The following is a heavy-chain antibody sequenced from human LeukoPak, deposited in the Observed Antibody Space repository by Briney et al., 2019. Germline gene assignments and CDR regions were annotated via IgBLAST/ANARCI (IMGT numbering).Heavy chain of an antibody. Sequence: GGSLRLSCAASGFTFSGYAMSWVRQAPGKGLEWVSAISGSGGSTYYADSVKGRFTISRDNSKITLYLQMNSLRAEDTAVYYCAKAYDFWSGSANAFDIWGQGTMVTVSS. CDR1: GFTFSGYA. CDR3: AKAYDFWSGSANAFDI. CDR2: ISGSGGST. J-gene: IGHJ3*02. D-gene: IGHD3-3*01. V-gene: IGHV3-23*01.